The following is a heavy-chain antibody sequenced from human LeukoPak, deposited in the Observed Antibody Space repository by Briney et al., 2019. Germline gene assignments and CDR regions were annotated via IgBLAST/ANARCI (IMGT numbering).Heavy chain of an antibody. CDR3: ARGGRGLLHYYYYGMDV. CDR2: MNPNSGNT. V-gene: IGHV1-8*01. Sequence: VSVKVSCKASGYTFTSYDINWVRQATGQGLEWMGWMNPNSGNTGYAQKFQGRVTMTRNTSISTAYMELSSLRSEDTAVYYCARGGRGLLHYYYYGMDVWGQGTTVTVSS. CDR1: GYTFTSYD. J-gene: IGHJ6*02. D-gene: IGHD2-21*02.